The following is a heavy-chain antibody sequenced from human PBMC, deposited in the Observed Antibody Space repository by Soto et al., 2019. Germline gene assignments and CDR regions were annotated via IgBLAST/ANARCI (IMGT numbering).Heavy chain of an antibody. CDR2: IYWDDDK. Sequence: SGPTLVNPTQTLTLTCPLSGVSLTTSGVGVGWIRQPPGKALEWLALIYWDDDKRFSPSLKSRLAITRDTSKNQVVMTMTDMAPVDTAIYYCAHRQRTVVVGAPFDLWGQGSQVTVS. CDR1: GVSLTTSGVG. V-gene: IGHV2-5*02. D-gene: IGHD2-15*01. J-gene: IGHJ4*02. CDR3: AHRQRTVVVGAPFDL.